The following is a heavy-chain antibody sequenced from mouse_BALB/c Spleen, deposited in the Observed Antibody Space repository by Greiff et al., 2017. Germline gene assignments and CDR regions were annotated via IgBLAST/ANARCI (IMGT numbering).Heavy chain of an antibody. CDR2: ISSGSSTI. Sequence: EVQLVESGGGLVQPGGSRKLSCAASGFTFSSFGMHWVRQAPEKGLEWVAYISSGSSTIYYADTVKGRFTISRDNPKNTLFLQMTSLRSEDTAMYYCARDGPDYWGQGTTLTVSS. D-gene: IGHD1-2*01. CDR3: ARDGPDY. CDR1: GFTFSSFG. V-gene: IGHV5-17*02. J-gene: IGHJ2*01.